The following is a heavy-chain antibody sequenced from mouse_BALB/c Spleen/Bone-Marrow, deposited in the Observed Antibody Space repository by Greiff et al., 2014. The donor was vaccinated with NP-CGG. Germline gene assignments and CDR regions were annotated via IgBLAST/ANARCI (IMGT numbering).Heavy chain of an antibody. Sequence: EVQLQQSGAELVKPGASVKLSCTASGFNIKDTYMHWVKQRPEQGLEWIGRIDPANGNTKYDPKFQGKATITADTSSNTAYLQLSSLTSEDTAVYYCANYYYGISLFAYWGQGTLVTVSA. D-gene: IGHD1-1*01. J-gene: IGHJ3*01. CDR1: GFNIKDTY. V-gene: IGHV14-3*02. CDR2: IDPANGNT. CDR3: ANYYYGISLFAY.